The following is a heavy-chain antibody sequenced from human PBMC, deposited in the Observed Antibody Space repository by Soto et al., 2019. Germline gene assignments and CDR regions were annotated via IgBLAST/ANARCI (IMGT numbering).Heavy chain of an antibody. CDR3: ARDRAGYYGSGSYYSGAFDI. CDR1: GGTFSSYT. V-gene: IGHV1-69*08. CDR2: IIPILGIA. Sequence: QVQLVQSGAEVKKPGSSVKVSCKASGGTFSSYTISWVRQAPGQGLEWMGRIIPILGIANYAQKFQGRVTITADKSTSTAYMELGSLRAEDTAVYYCARDRAGYYGSGSYYSGAFDIWGQGTMVTVSS. D-gene: IGHD3-10*01. J-gene: IGHJ3*02.